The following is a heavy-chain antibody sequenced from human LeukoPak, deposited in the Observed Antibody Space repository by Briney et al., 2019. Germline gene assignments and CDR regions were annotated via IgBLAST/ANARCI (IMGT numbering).Heavy chain of an antibody. CDR1: GFTFSSYG. CDR3: ARTISSGYYDPNAY. D-gene: IGHD3-22*01. CDR2: IRYDGSNE. J-gene: IGHJ4*02. V-gene: IGHV3-30*02. Sequence: GGSLRLSCAASGFTFSSYGMHWVRQAPGKGLEWVSFIRYDGSNEYYADSVRGRFTISRDNAKNSLYLQMNSLRAEDTALYYCARTISSGYYDPNAYWGQGTLVTVSS.